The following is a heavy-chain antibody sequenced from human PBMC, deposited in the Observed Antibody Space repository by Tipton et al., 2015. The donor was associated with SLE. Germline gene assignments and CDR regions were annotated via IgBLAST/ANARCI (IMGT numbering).Heavy chain of an antibody. CDR1: GGSISSSSYY. Sequence: TLSLTRTVSGGSISSSSYYWSWIRQPAGKGLEWIGYIYYSGSTNYNPSLKSRVTISVDTSKNQFSPKLSSVTAADTAVYYCAREKSKEPRMHYYDSSGGFDYWGQGTLVTVSS. CDR2: IYYSGST. J-gene: IGHJ4*02. D-gene: IGHD3-22*01. V-gene: IGHV4-61*10. CDR3: AREKSKEPRMHYYDSSGGFDY.